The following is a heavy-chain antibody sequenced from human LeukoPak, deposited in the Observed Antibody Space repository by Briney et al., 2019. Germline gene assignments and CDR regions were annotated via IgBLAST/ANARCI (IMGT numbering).Heavy chain of an antibody. V-gene: IGHV3-66*01. J-gene: IGHJ5*02. Sequence: GGSLRLSCAASEFSVGSNYMTWVRQAPGKGLEWVSLIYSSGSTYYADSVKGRFTISRDNSKNTLYLQMNSLRAEDTAVYYCAKDYSKTSYYGSGTYYRPNWFDPWGQGTLVTVSS. CDR3: AKDYSKTSYYGSGTYYRPNWFDP. CDR2: IYSSGST. CDR1: EFSVGSNY. D-gene: IGHD3-10*01.